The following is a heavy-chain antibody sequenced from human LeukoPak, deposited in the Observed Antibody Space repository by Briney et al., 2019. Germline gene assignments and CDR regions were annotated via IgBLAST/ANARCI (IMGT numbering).Heavy chain of an antibody. D-gene: IGHD2-8*02. J-gene: IGHJ6*03. CDR1: GFIFSNYG. CDR2: IWYDGNNR. Sequence: GGSLRLSCAASGFIFSNYGMLWVRQAPGKGLEWVTFIWYDGNNRYYADSVRGRFTISRDDSKSTLYLQMSSLRVEDTAVYYCAFSASGGDYFYYYMDVWGKGTTVTVSS. V-gene: IGHV3-30*02. CDR3: AFSASGGDYFYYYMDV.